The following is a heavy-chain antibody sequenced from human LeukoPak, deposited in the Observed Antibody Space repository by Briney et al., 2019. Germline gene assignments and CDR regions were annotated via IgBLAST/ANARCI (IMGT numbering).Heavy chain of an antibody. CDR2: ISYDGSNK. V-gene: IGHV3-30-3*01. J-gene: IGHJ3*02. CDR1: GFTFSSYA. Sequence: GRSLRLSCAASGFTFSSYAMHWVRQAPGKGLEWVAVISYDGSNKYYADSVKGRFTISRDNSKNTLYLQMNSLRAEDTAVYYCARTYDYGVGPPGDAFDNWGQGTMVTVSS. D-gene: IGHD5-12*01. CDR3: ARTYDYGVGPPGDAFDN.